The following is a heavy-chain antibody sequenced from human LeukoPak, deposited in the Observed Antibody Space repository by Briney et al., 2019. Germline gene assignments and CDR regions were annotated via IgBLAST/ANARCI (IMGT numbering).Heavy chain of an antibody. Sequence: GGSLRLSCAASGFTFSSYEMNWVRQAPGKGLEWVSYISSSGSTIYYADSVKGRFTISRDNAKNSVYLQMDSLRAEDTAVYYCARGSSGRYFQFIDYWGQGTLVTVSS. D-gene: IGHD1-26*01. CDR3: ARGSSGRYFQFIDY. J-gene: IGHJ4*02. CDR1: GFTFSSYE. V-gene: IGHV3-48*03. CDR2: ISSSGSTI.